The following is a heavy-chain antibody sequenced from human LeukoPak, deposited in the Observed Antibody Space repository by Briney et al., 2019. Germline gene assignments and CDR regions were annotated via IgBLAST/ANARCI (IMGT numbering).Heavy chain of an antibody. CDR1: AFIFSGHW. V-gene: IGHV3-7*03. Sequence: GGSLRLSCEGSAFIFSGHWMNWVRQTPGKGLEWVASIKEDGSERQYVDSVKGRFSISRDNTKGSLFLQLNSLRAEDTAVYYCARERIYYGSGRDLTDARLYYYYGMDVWGRGTTVTVSS. D-gene: IGHD3-10*01. CDR2: IKEDGSER. CDR3: ARERIYYGSGRDLTDARLYYYYGMDV. J-gene: IGHJ6*02.